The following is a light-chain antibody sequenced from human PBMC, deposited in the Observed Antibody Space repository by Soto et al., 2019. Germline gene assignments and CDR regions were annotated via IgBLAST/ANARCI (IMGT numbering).Light chain of an antibody. V-gene: IGKV3-15*01. CDR1: QIISND. CDR3: QQYNSWSPLT. CDR2: GAS. Sequence: EIVMTQSPATLSVSPGERATLSCRASQIISNDLAWYQQKPGQAPRLLIYGASTRATGIPGRFSGSGSGTEFTLTISSLQSEDFAVYYCQQYNSWSPLTFGGGTKVDIK. J-gene: IGKJ4*01.